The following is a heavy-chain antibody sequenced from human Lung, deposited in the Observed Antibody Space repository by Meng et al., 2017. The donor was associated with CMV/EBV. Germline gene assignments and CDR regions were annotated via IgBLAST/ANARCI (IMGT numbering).Heavy chain of an antibody. V-gene: IGHV3-7*01. Sequence: GESLKISCAASGFSISRFWMTWVRQAPGKGLEWVANINKDDTDKNYVDSVKGRLTISRDNAKNSLYLQMNSLRAEDTAIYYCARDSNSHDGSVYFDTFDIWGQGXMVTVSS. CDR2: INKDDTDK. J-gene: IGHJ3*02. CDR1: GFSISRFW. D-gene: IGHD3-22*01. CDR3: ARDSNSHDGSVYFDTFDI.